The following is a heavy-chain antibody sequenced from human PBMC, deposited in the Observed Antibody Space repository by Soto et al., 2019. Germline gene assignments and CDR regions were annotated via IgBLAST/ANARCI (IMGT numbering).Heavy chain of an antibody. CDR1: GGSFSGYY. V-gene: IGHV4-34*01. CDR2: INHSGST. CDR3: ARGCWVSGYSSLNYFDY. D-gene: IGHD6-13*01. J-gene: IGHJ4*02. Sequence: SETLSLTCAVYGGSFSGYYWSWIRQPPGKGLEWIGEINHSGSTNYNPSLKSRVTISVDTSKNQFSLKLSSVTAADTAVYYCARGCWVSGYSSLNYFDYWGQGTLVTVSS.